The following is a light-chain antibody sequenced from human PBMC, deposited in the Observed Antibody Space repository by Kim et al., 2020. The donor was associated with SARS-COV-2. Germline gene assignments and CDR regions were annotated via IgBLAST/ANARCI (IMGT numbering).Light chain of an antibody. CDR2: IAS. CDR1: QYIRND. Sequence: ASVGDRVTITCRASQYIRNDLSWYQQKPGKAPKLLIYIASSLQSGVPSRFSGSGSGTDFTLTISSLQPEDFATYYCLQDSSYPRTFGQGTKVDIK. V-gene: IGKV1-6*01. J-gene: IGKJ1*01. CDR3: LQDSSYPRT.